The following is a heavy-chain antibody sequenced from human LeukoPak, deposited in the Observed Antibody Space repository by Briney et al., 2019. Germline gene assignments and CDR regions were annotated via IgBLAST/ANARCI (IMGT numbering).Heavy chain of an antibody. CDR2: LRPASGSS. D-gene: IGHD2-2*01. V-gene: IGHV1-8*01. J-gene: IGHJ4*02. CDR3: ARGPPESTTSDY. CDR1: GYIFTSYD. Sequence: GASVKVSCKASGYIFTSYDISWVRQAAGQGLEWIGWLRPASGSSGYAQKFQGRVTMTRSTSTRTAYMELRSLTSEDTAVYYCARGPPESTTSDYWGQGTLGTVSS.